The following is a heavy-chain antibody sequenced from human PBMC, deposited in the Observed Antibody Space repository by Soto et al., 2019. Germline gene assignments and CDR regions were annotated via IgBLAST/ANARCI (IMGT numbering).Heavy chain of an antibody. D-gene: IGHD4-17*01. Sequence: QVQLVQSGAEVKKPGSSVKVSCKVSGGTFSSYTISWVRQAPGQGLEWMGRVIPIIGIANYAQKFQGRVKIPADKSTSTAYIELSSLRSEDTAVYYCARENYGEYVVFDYWGQGTLVTVSS. CDR3: ARENYGEYVVFDY. V-gene: IGHV1-69*08. CDR1: GGTFSSYT. J-gene: IGHJ4*02. CDR2: VIPIIGIA.